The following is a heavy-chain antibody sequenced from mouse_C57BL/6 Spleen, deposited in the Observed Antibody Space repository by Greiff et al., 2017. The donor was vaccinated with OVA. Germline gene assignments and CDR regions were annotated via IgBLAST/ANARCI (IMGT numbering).Heavy chain of an antibody. J-gene: IGHJ4*01. V-gene: IGHV5-12*01. CDR1: GFTFSDYY. CDR2: ISNGGGST. D-gene: IGHD2-12*01. Sequence: DVKLVESGGGLVQPGGSLKLSCAASGFTFSDYYMYWVRQTPEKRLEWVAYISNGGGSTYYPDTVKGRFTISRDNAKNTLYLQMSRLKSEDTAMYYCARPSYSYYAMDYWGQGTSGTVSS. CDR3: ARPSYSYYAMDY.